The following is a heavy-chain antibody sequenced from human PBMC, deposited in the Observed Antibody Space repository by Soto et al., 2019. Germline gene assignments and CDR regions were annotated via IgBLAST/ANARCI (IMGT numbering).Heavy chain of an antibody. CDR3: ARRGFHHWYDP. CDR1: GFTFSSYS. CDR2: ITSNSSNI. D-gene: IGHD6-25*01. Sequence: GGSLRLSCAASGFTFSSYSMNWVRQAPGKGLEWVSCITSNSSNIYYADSVKGRFTISRDNSKNTVYLQMNRLGAEDTAVYYCARRGFHHWYDPWGQGTLVTVSS. J-gene: IGHJ5*02. V-gene: IGHV3-21*04.